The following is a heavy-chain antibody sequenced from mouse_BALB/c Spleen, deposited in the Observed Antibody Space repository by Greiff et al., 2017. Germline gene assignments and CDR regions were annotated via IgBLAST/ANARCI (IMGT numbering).Heavy chain of an antibody. CDR1: GFTFTDYY. J-gene: IGHJ1*01. CDR3: ARDKGYFDV. CDR2: IRNKANGYTT. Sequence: EVMLVESGGGLVQPGGSLRLSCATSGFTFTDYYMSWVRQPPGKALEWLGFIRNKANGYTTEYSASVKGRFTISRDNSQSILYLQMNTLRAEDSATYYCARDKGYFDVWGAGTTVTVSS. V-gene: IGHV7-3*02.